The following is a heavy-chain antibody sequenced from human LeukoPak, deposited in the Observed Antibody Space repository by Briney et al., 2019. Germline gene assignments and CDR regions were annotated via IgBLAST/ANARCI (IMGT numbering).Heavy chain of an antibody. CDR1: GSTVSSNY. Sequence: PGGSLRLSCAVSGSTVSSNYMSWVRQAPGKGLEWVSVIYSSGSTYYADPVKGRFTISRDISKNTLDLQMNILRVEDTAVYYCAREQWLDYWGQGTLVTVSS. V-gene: IGHV3-66*01. J-gene: IGHJ4*02. D-gene: IGHD6-19*01. CDR2: IYSSGST. CDR3: AREQWLDY.